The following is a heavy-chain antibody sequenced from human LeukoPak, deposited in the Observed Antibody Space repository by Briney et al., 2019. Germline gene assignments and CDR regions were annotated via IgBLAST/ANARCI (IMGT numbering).Heavy chain of an antibody. D-gene: IGHD6-19*01. CDR3: AKDPEVNGWYGYYFDY. V-gene: IGHV3-30*02. J-gene: IGHJ4*02. CDR1: GFTFSSYG. CDR2: IRYDGSNK. Sequence: PGGSLRLSCAASGFTFSSYGMHWVRQAPGKGLEWVAFIRYDGSNKYYADSVKGRFTISRDNSKNTLYLQMNSLRAEDTAVYYCAKDPEVNGWYGYYFDYWGQGTLVTVSS.